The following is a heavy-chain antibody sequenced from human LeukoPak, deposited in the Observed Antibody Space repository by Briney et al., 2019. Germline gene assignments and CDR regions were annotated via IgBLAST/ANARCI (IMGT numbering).Heavy chain of an antibody. CDR2: INSDGSST. V-gene: IGHV3-74*01. J-gene: IGHJ3*02. CDR3: ARRGGYDPLGDAFDI. D-gene: IGHD5-12*01. Sequence: GGSLRLSCAASGFTFSSYWMHWVRQAPGKGLVWVSRINSDGSSTSYADSVKGRFTISRDNAKNTLYLQMSSLRAEDTAVYYCARRGGYDPLGDAFDIWGQGTMVTVSS. CDR1: GFTFSSYW.